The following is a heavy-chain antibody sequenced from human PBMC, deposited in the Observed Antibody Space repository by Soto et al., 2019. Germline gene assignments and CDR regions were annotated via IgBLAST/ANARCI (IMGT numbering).Heavy chain of an antibody. CDR1: GYTLDNHA. Sequence: QIQVVQSEVEVKRPGASVRISCKASGYTLDNHAVTWVRQAPGQGLEWMGWIGALLYNDATNHARKFQGRLTMARDTSPNTVYMDLGSLRSDDTAVYYCARGTKGAGGRYFDLWGRGTLVVVSS. CDR3: ARGTKGAGGRYFDL. V-gene: IGHV1-18*01. CDR2: IGALLYNDAT. D-gene: IGHD2-8*01. J-gene: IGHJ2*01.